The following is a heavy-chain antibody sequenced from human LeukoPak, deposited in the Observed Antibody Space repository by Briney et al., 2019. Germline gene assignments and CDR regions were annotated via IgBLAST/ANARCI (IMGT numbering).Heavy chain of an antibody. CDR1: GFTFSSTG. J-gene: IGHJ4*02. CDR2: IWYDGSNK. V-gene: IGHV3-33*01. Sequence: PGRSLRLSCAASGFTFSSTGMHWVRQAPGKGLEWVAVIWYDGSNKYYADSVKGRFTISRDNSKNTLYLQMYSLRAEDTAVYYCATEGGSLEKINYWGQGTLVTVSS. D-gene: IGHD5-24*01. CDR3: ATEGGSLEKINY.